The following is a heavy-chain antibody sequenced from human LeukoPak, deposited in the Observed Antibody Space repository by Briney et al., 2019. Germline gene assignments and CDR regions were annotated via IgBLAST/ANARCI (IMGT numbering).Heavy chain of an antibody. CDR1: GFTFSSYE. V-gene: IGHV3-48*03. CDR3: ARDNAGTIAEGVDY. CDR2: ISSSGSTI. Sequence: GGSLRLSRAASGFTFSSYEMNWVRQAPGKGLELVSYISSSGSTIYYADSVKGRFTISRDNAKNSLYLQMNSLRAEDTAVYYCARDNAGTIAEGVDYWGQGTLVTVSS. D-gene: IGHD1/OR15-1a*01. J-gene: IGHJ4*02.